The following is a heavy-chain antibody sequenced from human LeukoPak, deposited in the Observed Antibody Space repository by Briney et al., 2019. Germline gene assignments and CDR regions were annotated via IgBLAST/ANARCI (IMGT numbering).Heavy chain of an antibody. V-gene: IGHV4-59*02. CDR2: IYYSVST. D-gene: IGHD2-21*02. CDR1: GASVSSYY. CDR3: ARGEATANFGY. Sequence: SETLSLTCTVSGASVSSYYWSWIRQPPGKGLEWIGYIYYSVSTNYNPSLRSRVTISVDTSKSQFSLKLSSVTAADTAVYYCARGEATANFGYWGQGTLVTVSS. J-gene: IGHJ4*02.